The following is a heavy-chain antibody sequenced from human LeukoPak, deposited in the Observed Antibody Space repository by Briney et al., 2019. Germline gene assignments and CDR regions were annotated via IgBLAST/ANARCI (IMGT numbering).Heavy chain of an antibody. J-gene: IGHJ5*02. Sequence: KPSETLSLTCTVSGGSISSYYWSWIRQPPGKGLEWIGYIYYSGSTNYNPSLKSRVTISVDTSKNQFSLKLSSVTAADTAVYYCARLCSGSWYDDPLGWFDPWGQGTLVTVSS. CDR2: IYYSGST. V-gene: IGHV4-59*08. D-gene: IGHD6-13*01. CDR1: GGSISSYY. CDR3: ARLCSGSWYDDPLGWFDP.